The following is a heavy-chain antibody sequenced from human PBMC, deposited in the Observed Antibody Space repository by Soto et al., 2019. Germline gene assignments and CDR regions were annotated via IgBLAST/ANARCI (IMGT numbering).Heavy chain of an antibody. CDR1: GGTFISYA. V-gene: IGHV1-69*13. D-gene: IGHD2-15*01. J-gene: IGHJ5*02. CDR2: IIPIFGTA. CDR3: ARDSTHSYRGWWFDP. Sequence: ASVKVSCKAAGGTFISYASSWGRQAPGEGLEWMGGIIPIFGTATYAQKFQGRVTITADESTSTAYMELSSLRSEDTAVYYCARDSTHSYRGWWFDPRGQGTLVTVSS.